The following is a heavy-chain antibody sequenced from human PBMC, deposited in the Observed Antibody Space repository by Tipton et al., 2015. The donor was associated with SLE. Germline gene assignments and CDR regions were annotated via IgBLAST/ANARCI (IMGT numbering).Heavy chain of an antibody. CDR2: IYYSGST. D-gene: IGHD3-22*01. V-gene: IGHV4-59*01. CDR3: AREDNVYYDSSGPL. J-gene: IGHJ4*02. Sequence: GLVKPSETLSLTCTVSGGSISSYYWSWIRQPPGKGLEWIGYIYYSGSTNYNPSLKSRVTISVDTSKNQFSLKLSSVTAADTAVYYCAREDNVYYDSSGPLWGQGTLVTVSS. CDR1: GGSISSYY.